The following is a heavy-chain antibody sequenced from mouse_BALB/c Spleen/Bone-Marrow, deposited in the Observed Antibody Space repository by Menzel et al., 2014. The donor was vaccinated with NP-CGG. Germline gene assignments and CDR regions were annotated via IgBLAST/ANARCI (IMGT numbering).Heavy chain of an antibody. CDR1: GYAFSSSW. J-gene: IGHJ4*01. CDR3: ASNYYGSSYAMDY. CDR2: IYPGDGDT. Sequence: VQLQQSGPELVKPGAPVKISCKASGYAFSSSWMNWVKQRPGQGLEWIGRIYPGDGDTNYNGKFKGKATLTADKSSSTAYMQLSSLTSVDSAVYFCASNYYGSSYAMDYWGQGTSVTVSS. D-gene: IGHD1-1*01. V-gene: IGHV1-82*01.